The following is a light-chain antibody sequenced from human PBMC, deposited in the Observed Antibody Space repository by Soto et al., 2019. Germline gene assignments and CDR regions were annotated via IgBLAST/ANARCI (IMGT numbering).Light chain of an antibody. CDR2: QVS. J-gene: IGKJ2*03. CDR3: FQATHLPPYS. Sequence: IVMTQTPLSSPVTLGQPASISCRSSQSLVHSANGKTYLTWVHQRPGQPPRFLIYQVSHRFPGVPDRFSGSGAGTDFTLKISRVEPEDVGVYYCFQATHLPPYSFGQGTKLEIK. V-gene: IGKV2-24*01. CDR1: QSLVHSANGKTY.